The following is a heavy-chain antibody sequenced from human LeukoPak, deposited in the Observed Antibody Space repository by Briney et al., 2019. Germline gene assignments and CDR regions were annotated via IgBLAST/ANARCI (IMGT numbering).Heavy chain of an antibody. Sequence: GGSLRLSCAASGFTFDDYGMSWVRQAPGKGLEWVSGINWNGGSTGYADSVKGRFTISRDNVKNLLYLQMNSLRAEDTAVYYCARVQRGIAVALDYWGQGTLATVSS. J-gene: IGHJ4*02. CDR3: ARVQRGIAVALDY. CDR1: GFTFDDYG. D-gene: IGHD6-19*01. CDR2: INWNGGST. V-gene: IGHV3-20*04.